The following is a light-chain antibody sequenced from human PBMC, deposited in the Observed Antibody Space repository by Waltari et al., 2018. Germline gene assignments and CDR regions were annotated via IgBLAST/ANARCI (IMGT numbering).Light chain of an antibody. CDR1: QSVLYSANNRKD. J-gene: IGKJ2*01. V-gene: IGKV4-1*01. CDR2: WAS. CDR3: QQYYSTPYT. Sequence: DIVMTQSPDSLAVSLGERATINCKSSQSVLYSANNRKDLAWSQQKPGQPPKLLIYWASTRESGVPDRFSGSGSGTDFTLTISSLQAEDVAVYYCQQYYSTPYTFGQGTKLEIK.